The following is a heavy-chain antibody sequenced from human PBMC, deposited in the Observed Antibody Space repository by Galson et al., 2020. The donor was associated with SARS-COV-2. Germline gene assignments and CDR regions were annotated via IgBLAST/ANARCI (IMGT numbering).Heavy chain of an antibody. CDR1: GYTFTSYY. CDR2: INPSGGST. Sequence: ASVKVSCKASGYTFTSYYMHWVRQAPGQGLEWMGIINPSGGSTSYAQKFQGRVTMTRDTSTSTVYMELSSLRSEDTAVYYCASAGQLVPSVSKKTYYGMDVWGQGTTVTVSS. D-gene: IGHD6-13*01. V-gene: IGHV1-46*01. CDR3: ASAGQLVPSVSKKTYYGMDV. J-gene: IGHJ6*02.